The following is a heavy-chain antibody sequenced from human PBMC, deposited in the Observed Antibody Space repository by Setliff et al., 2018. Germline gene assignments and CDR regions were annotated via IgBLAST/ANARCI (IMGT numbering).Heavy chain of an antibody. CDR1: GYTLTELS. V-gene: IGHV1-24*01. Sequence: ASVKVSCKVSGYTLTELSRHWVRQAPGKGLEWMGGFDPEDGETIYAQKFQGWVTMTRDTSISTAYMELSSLRSEDTAVYYCARRVGSVGIQLPDYWGQGTLVTVSS. CDR2: FDPEDGET. CDR3: ARRVGSVGIQLPDY. J-gene: IGHJ4*02. D-gene: IGHD5-18*01.